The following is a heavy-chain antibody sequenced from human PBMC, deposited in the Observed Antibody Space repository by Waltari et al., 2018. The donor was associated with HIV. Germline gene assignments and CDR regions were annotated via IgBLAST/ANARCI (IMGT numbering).Heavy chain of an antibody. CDR3: VGTVTTLYRWFDP. Sequence: EVQLVESGGGLVQPGGSLRLTCAASGFVFSSYWMHWVRQGPGKGLEWVASIKQDGSDKYYVDSVKGRFTISRDNAKNSLYLQMNNLRAEDTALYYCVGTVTTLYRWFDPWGQGTLVTVSS. V-gene: IGHV3-7*01. CDR1: GFVFSSYW. CDR2: IKQDGSDK. D-gene: IGHD4-17*01. J-gene: IGHJ5*02.